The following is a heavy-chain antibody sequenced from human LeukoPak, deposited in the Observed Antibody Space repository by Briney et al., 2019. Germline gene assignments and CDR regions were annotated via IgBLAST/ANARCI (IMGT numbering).Heavy chain of an antibody. J-gene: IGHJ4*02. Sequence: GGSLRLSCAASGFTFSDYYMTWIRQAPGKGLEWVSYISSSTHYTNYADSVKGRFTISRDNAKNSLYLQMNSPRAEDTAVYYCARDPETWQAAWGQGTLVTVSS. V-gene: IGHV3-11*05. CDR3: ARDPETWQAA. D-gene: IGHD6-25*01. CDR2: ISSSTHYT. CDR1: GFTFSDYY.